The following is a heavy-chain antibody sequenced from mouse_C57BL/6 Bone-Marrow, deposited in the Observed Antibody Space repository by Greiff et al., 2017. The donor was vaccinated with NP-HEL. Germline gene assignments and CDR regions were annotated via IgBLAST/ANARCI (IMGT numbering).Heavy chain of an antibody. CDR3: ASYCSSPSWFAY. CDR1: GFSLTSYG. J-gene: IGHJ3*01. CDR2: IWSGGST. Sequence: VQLQQSGPGLVQPSQSLSITCTVSGFSLTSYGVHWVRQSPGKGLEWLGVIWSGGSTDYNAAFISRLSISKDNSKSQVFFKMNSLQADDTAIYYCASYCSSPSWFAYWGQGTLVTVSA. D-gene: IGHD1-1*01. V-gene: IGHV2-2*01.